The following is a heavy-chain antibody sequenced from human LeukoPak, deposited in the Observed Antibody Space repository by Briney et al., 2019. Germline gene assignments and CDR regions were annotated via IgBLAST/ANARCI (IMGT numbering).Heavy chain of an antibody. CDR3: ARYRAMALSYYFDY. D-gene: IGHD5-24*01. J-gene: IGHJ4*02. CDR1: GYTFTGYY. Sequence: ASVKVSCKASGYTFTGYYMHWVRQAPGQGLEWMGWINPNSGGTNYAQKFQGRVTMTRDTSISTAYMELSRLRSDDTAVYYCARYRAMALSYYFDYWGRGTLVTVSS. CDR2: INPNSGGT. V-gene: IGHV1-2*02.